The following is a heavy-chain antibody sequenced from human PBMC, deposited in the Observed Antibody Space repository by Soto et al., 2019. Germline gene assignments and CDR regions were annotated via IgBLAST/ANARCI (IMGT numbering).Heavy chain of an antibody. D-gene: IGHD2-2*03. CDR1: GGSISSGDYY. J-gene: IGHJ5*02. Sequence: QVQLQESGPGLVKPSQTLSLTCTVSGGSISSGDYYWSWIRQPPGKGLEWIGYIYYSGSTYYNPSIKSRVTISVDTSKNQCSLKLSSVTAADTAVYYWARHGYCSSTSCFAGGGWFDPWGQGTLVTVSS. CDR2: IYYSGST. CDR3: ARHGYCSSTSCFAGGGWFDP. V-gene: IGHV4-30-4*01.